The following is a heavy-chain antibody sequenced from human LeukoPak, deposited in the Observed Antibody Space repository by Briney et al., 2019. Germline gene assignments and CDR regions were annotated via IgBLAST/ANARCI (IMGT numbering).Heavy chain of an antibody. J-gene: IGHJ5*02. Sequence: ASVKVSCKASGYTFTSYYMHWVRQAPGQGLEWMGIINPSGGSTSYAQKFQGRVTMTRDTSTSTVYMELSSLRSEDTAVYYCARDRGGYSPYSSLLNWFGPWGQGTLVTVSS. CDR2: INPSGGST. D-gene: IGHD3-22*01. CDR3: ARDRGGYSPYSSLLNWFGP. V-gene: IGHV1-46*01. CDR1: GYTFTSYY.